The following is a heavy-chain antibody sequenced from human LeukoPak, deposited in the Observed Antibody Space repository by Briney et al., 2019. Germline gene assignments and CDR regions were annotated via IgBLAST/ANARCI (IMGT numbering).Heavy chain of an antibody. D-gene: IGHD3-16*01. CDR2: IYYSGST. CDR3: ARGTDSVSCFDC. V-gene: IGHV4-59*08. J-gene: IGHJ4*02. Sequence: SETPSLTCTVSGGSISSYYWSWIRQPPGKGLEWIGYIYYSGSTNYNPSLKSRVTISVDTSKNQFSLKLSSVTAADTAVYYCARGTDSVSCFDCWGQGTLVTVSS. CDR1: GGSISSYY.